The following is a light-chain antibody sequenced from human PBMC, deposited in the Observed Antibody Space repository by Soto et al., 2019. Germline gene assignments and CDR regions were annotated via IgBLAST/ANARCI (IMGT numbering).Light chain of an antibody. CDR2: ENN. CDR1: SSNIGSNH. CDR3: GTWDSSLSAVL. J-gene: IGLJ2*01. V-gene: IGLV1-51*02. Sequence: QSVLTQPPSASAAPGQKVTISCSGSSSNIGSNHVSWYQQFPGTAPKLLIYENNKRPSGIPDRFSGSKSGTSATLGITGLQTGDEADYYCGTWDSSLSAVLFGGGTKLTVL.